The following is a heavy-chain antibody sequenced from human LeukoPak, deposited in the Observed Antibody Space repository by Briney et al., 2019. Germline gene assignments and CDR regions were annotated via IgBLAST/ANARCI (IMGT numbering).Heavy chain of an antibody. CDR2: IYYSGST. Sequence: PSETLSLTCTVSGGSISSSSYYWGWIRQPPGKGLEWIGSIYYSGSTYYNPSLKSRVTISVDTSKNQFSLKLSSVTAADTAVYYCARRGGRGYSGYAFWFDPWGQGTLVTVSS. J-gene: IGHJ5*02. V-gene: IGHV4-39*07. CDR1: GGSISSSSYY. CDR3: ARRGGRGYSGYAFWFDP. D-gene: IGHD5-12*01.